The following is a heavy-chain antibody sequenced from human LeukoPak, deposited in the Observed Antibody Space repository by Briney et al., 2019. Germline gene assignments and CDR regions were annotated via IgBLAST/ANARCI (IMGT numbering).Heavy chain of an antibody. J-gene: IGHJ3*02. Sequence: ASVKVSCKAYGGTFSGYAISWVRQAPGQGLEWMGGIIPIFGTANYAQKFQGRVTITTDESTSTAYMELSSLRSEDTAVYYCARDFPRPSLRFLGGGRDAFDIWGQGTMATVSS. CDR1: GGTFSGYA. CDR2: IIPIFGTA. D-gene: IGHD3-3*01. V-gene: IGHV1-69*05. CDR3: ARDFPRPSLRFLGGGRDAFDI.